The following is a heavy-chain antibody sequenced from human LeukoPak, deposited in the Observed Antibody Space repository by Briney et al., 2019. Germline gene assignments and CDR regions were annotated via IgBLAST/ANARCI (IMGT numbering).Heavy chain of an antibody. CDR1: GYTFTRYG. CDR2: ISAYNGNT. J-gene: IGHJ4*02. D-gene: IGHD5-18*01. CDR3: ARANTAMYSSV. Sequence: ASVKVSCKASGYTFTRYGISWERQAPGQGLEWMGWISAYNGNTNYAQKLQGRVTMTTDISTSTAYMELRSLRSDDTAVYYCARANTAMYSSVWGQGTLVTVSS. V-gene: IGHV1-18*04.